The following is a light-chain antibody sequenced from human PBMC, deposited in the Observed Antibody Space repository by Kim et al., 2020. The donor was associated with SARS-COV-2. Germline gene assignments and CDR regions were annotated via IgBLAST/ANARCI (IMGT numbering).Light chain of an antibody. V-gene: IGKV3-20*01. Sequence: LSPGERATLSCRASQSVSNNFLAWSQQKPGQAPRVRIYAAARRATGIPDRFSGSGSGTDFTLTISRLEPEDFAVYYCQQYNSPKTFGQGTKVDIK. CDR3: QQYNSPKT. J-gene: IGKJ1*01. CDR1: QSVSNNF. CDR2: AAA.